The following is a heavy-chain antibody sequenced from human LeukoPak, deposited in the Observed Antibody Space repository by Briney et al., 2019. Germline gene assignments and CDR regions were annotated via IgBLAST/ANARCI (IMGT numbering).Heavy chain of an antibody. D-gene: IGHD4-17*01. CDR2: LSDSGGKT. V-gene: IGHV3-23*01. CDR3: AKVALRLGGDY. Sequence: GGSLRLSCAASGFVFSSYAMSWVRQAPGKGLEWVSTLSDSGGKTYYADSVKGRFTISRDNSKNTLYLQMNSLRTEDTAVYYCAKVALRLGGDYWGQGTLVTVSS. J-gene: IGHJ4*02. CDR1: GFVFSSYA.